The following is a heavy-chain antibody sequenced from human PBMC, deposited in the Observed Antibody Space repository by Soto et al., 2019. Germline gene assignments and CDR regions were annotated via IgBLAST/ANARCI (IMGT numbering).Heavy chain of an antibody. CDR2: IYHSGST. CDR1: GGSISSGGYS. J-gene: IGHJ5*02. D-gene: IGHD5-12*01. V-gene: IGHV4-30-2*01. Sequence: QLQLQESGSGLVKPSQTLSLTCAVSGGSISSGGYSWSWIRQPPGKGLEWIGYIYHSGSTYYNPSHKSRVTISVDRSKNQFSLKLSSVTAADTAVYYCARVRYSGLQMNNWFDPWGQGTLVTVSS. CDR3: ARVRYSGLQMNNWFDP.